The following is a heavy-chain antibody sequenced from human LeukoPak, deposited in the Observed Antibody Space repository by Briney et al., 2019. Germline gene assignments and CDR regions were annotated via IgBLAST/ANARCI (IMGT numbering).Heavy chain of an antibody. V-gene: IGHV3-21*01. CDR2: ISSSTTYI. CDR1: GFIVSSNY. Sequence: GGSLRLSCAASGFIVSSNYMSWVRQAPGKGLEWVSYISSSTTYIYYADSVKGRFTISRDNAKNSLYLQMNSLRAEDTSVYYCARDRGYCSGGSCYSNAFDIWGQGTMVTVSS. CDR3: ARDRGYCSGGSCYSNAFDI. J-gene: IGHJ3*02. D-gene: IGHD2-15*01.